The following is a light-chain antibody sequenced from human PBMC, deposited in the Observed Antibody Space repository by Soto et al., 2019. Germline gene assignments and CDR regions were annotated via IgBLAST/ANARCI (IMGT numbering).Light chain of an antibody. CDR2: DAS. CDR3: QQYNGYLTWT. Sequence: IQMTQSPSTLSAVIGDRVTITCRASQSIDGWLAWYQQKPGKVPKLLIYDASSLESGVPARFSGSGSGTEFTLTISRLQPDEFATYDGQQYNGYLTWTFGQGTKVENK. CDR1: QSIDGW. V-gene: IGKV1-5*01. J-gene: IGKJ1*01.